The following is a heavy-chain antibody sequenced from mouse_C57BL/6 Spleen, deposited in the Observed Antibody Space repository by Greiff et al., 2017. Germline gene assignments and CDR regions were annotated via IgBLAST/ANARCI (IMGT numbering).Heavy chain of an antibody. CDR3: ARSSNWDGVDY. J-gene: IGHJ2*01. Sequence: QVQLQQPGAELVKPGASVKLSCKASGYTFTSYWMHWVKQRPGQGLEWIGMIHPNSGSTNYNEKFKSKATLTVDKSSSTAYMQLSSLTSEASAVYYCARSSNWDGVDYWGQGTTLTVSS. CDR1: GYTFTSYW. V-gene: IGHV1-64*01. CDR2: IHPNSGST. D-gene: IGHD4-1*01.